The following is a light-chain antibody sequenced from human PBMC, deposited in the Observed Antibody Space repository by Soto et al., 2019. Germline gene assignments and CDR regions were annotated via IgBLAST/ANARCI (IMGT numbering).Light chain of an antibody. CDR2: KAS. Sequence: DIQMTQSPSTLSGSVGDRFTISCRASQTISSWLAWYQQKKGKAPKLLIYKASTLKSGVPSRFRGRGSWTEFTLTISRLQPDDVATDYCQHYNSYSEAFGQGTKVDIK. V-gene: IGKV1-5*03. J-gene: IGKJ1*01. CDR1: QTISSW. CDR3: QHYNSYSEA.